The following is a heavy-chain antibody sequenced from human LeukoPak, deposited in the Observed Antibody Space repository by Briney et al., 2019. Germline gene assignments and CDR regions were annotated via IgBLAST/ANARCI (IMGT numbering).Heavy chain of an antibody. CDR2: IVVGSGNT. CDR3: AAVDYFYGMDV. CDR1: GFTFTSSA. Sequence: GASVKVSCKASGFTFTSSAMQWVRQARGQRLEWIGWIVVGSGNTKYAQKLQERVTITRDVSTSTAYMELSSLRSEDTAVYYCAAVDYFYGMDVWGQGTTVTVSS. V-gene: IGHV1-58*02. D-gene: IGHD2-2*03. J-gene: IGHJ6*02.